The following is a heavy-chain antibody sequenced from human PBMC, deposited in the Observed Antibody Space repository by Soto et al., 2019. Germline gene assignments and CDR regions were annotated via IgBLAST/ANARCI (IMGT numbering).Heavy chain of an antibody. Sequence: QVQLQESGPGLVKPSQTLSLTCTVSGGSISSGYYYWSWVRQPPGKGLEWIGYIYHSGDTYYSPSLKSRVTISVDTSKNQFSLNLRSVSAADTALYYCASAPDVFDIWGQGTMVTVSS. V-gene: IGHV4-30-4*01. CDR1: GGSISSGYYY. CDR3: ASAPDVFDI. CDR2: IYHSGDT. J-gene: IGHJ3*02.